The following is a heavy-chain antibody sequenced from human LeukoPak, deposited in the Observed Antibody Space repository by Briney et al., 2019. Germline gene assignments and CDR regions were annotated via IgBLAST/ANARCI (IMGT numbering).Heavy chain of an antibody. J-gene: IGHJ4*02. D-gene: IGHD3-9*01. CDR1: GASMSGYY. CDR2: IYYTGGT. Sequence: PSETLSLTCTVSGASMSGYYWSWIRQPPGKGLGWIGYIYYTGGTNYNPSLKSRVTMSVDTSKNQISLKLSSVTAADSAVYYCVRRVRYFGQNDYWGQGTLVTVSS. V-gene: IGHV4-59*08. CDR3: VRRVRYFGQNDY.